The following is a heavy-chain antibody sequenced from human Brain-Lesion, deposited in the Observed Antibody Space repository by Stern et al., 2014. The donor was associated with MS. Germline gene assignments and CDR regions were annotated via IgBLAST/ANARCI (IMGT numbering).Heavy chain of an antibody. D-gene: IGHD2-15*01. CDR3: ARYCSGGSCYFHGLDV. J-gene: IGHJ6*02. Sequence: EVQLVESGGGLMQPGGSLRLSCVASGFTVSSTYMSWVRQAPGKGLEWVSVLSSGGDTRYGDSVKGRFTISRDTSKNTLYLQMDSLRADDTAVYYCARYCSGGSCYFHGLDVWGQGTTVTVSS. CDR1: GFTVSSTY. CDR2: LSSGGDT. V-gene: IGHV3-53*01.